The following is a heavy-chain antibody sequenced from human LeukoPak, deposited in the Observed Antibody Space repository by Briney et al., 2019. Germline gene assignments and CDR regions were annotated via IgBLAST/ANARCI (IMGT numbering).Heavy chain of an antibody. D-gene: IGHD3-10*01. CDR2: IRYDGSNK. V-gene: IGHV3-30*02. Sequence: GGSLRLSCAASGFAFSSYGMHWVRQAPGKGLERVAFIRYDGSNKYYADSVKGRFTISRDNSKNTLYLQMNSLRAEDTAVYYCAKDFGGLLWFGELFPSYYFDYWGQGTLVTVSS. CDR3: AKDFGGLLWFGELFPSYYFDY. CDR1: GFAFSSYG. J-gene: IGHJ4*02.